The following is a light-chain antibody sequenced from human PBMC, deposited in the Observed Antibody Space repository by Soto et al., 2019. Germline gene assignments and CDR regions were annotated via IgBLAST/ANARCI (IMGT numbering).Light chain of an antibody. J-gene: IGKJ1*01. Sequence: IVLTQSPGTLSLSPGERATLSCMASQSVSSNSLAWYQQKPGQAPRLLIYGASSRATGIPDRFSGSGSGTDFTLTISRLEPEDFAVYYCHQYDSWTFGQGTKVDIK. V-gene: IGKV3-20*01. CDR2: GAS. CDR1: QSVSSNS. CDR3: HQYDSWT.